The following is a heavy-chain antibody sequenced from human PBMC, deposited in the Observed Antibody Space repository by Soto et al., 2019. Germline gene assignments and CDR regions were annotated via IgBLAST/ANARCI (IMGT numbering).Heavy chain of an antibody. V-gene: IGHV3-23*01. CDR1: GFTFSYSV. J-gene: IGHJ4*02. D-gene: IGHD3-22*01. CDR3: VXWHTSNFDSLPFTGFDY. Sequence: ETLSLSCVGSGFTFSYSVMAWVRQAPGKGLEWLSAISGDGRTQYAGSVTGRFSISRDNSKNTLYLQMSSLRAEDTAAYYCVXWHTSNFDSLPFTGFDYWGQGTQVTVSS. CDR2: ISGDGRT.